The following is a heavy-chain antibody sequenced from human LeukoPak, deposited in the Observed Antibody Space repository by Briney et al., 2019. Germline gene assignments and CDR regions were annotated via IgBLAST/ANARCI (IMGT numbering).Heavy chain of an antibody. CDR2: IDPSDSYT. CDR1: GYSFTSYW. Sequence: GESLKISCKGSGYSFTSYWISWVRQMPGKGLEWMGRIDPSDSYTNYSPSFQGHVTISADKSISTAYLRWSSLKASDTAMYYCARREQLEPGFDYWGQGTLVTVSS. D-gene: IGHD6-13*01. J-gene: IGHJ4*02. V-gene: IGHV5-10-1*01. CDR3: ARREQLEPGFDY.